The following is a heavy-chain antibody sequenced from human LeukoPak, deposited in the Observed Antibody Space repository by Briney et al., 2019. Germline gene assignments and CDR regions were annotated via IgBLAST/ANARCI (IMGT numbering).Heavy chain of an antibody. CDR1: GFTFSSYA. J-gene: IGHJ5*02. Sequence: LRLSCAASGFTFSSYAMSWIRQHPGKGLEWIGYIYYSGSTYYNPSLKSRVTISVDTSKNQFSLKLSSVTAADTAVYYCARYSSGWYLWGQGTLVTVSS. CDR2: IYYSGST. CDR3: ARYSSGWYL. V-gene: IGHV4-31*02. D-gene: IGHD6-19*01.